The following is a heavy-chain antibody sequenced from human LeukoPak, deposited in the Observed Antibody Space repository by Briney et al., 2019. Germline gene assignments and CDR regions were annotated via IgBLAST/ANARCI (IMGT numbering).Heavy chain of an antibody. V-gene: IGHV3-23*01. CDR1: GFTFSSYA. CDR3: AKGGSVTAPDDAFGI. J-gene: IGHJ3*02. D-gene: IGHD5/OR15-5a*01. Sequence: PGGSLRLSCAASGFTFSSYAMSWVRQAPGKGLEWVSAISGNGGGTYFADSVKGRFTISRDNSKNTLYLQMNSLRAEDTAIYYCAKGGSVTAPDDAFGIWGQGTMVTVSS. CDR2: ISGNGGGT.